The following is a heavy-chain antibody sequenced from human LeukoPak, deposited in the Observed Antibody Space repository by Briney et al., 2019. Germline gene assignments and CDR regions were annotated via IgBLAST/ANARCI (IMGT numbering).Heavy chain of an antibody. D-gene: IGHD7-27*01. J-gene: IGHJ5*02. CDR3: ARVDPGETNWFDP. Sequence: SETLSLTCTVSGGSISSSSYYWGWIRQPPGKGLEWIGSIYYSGSTYYNPSLKSRVTISVDTSKNQFSLKLSSVTAADTAVYYCARVDPGETNWFDPWGQGTLVTVSS. CDR2: IYYSGST. CDR1: GGSISSSSYY. V-gene: IGHV4-39*07.